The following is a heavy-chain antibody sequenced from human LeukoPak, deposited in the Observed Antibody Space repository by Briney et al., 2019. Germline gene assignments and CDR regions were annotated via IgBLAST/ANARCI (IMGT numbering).Heavy chain of an antibody. Sequence: GGSLRLSCAASGFTVSSNFMSWVGQAPGKGLEWVSVIYSGGSTYYADSVKGRFTISRDNSKNTLYLQMNSLRVGDTAVYYCALGLVTDYWGQGTLVTVSS. J-gene: IGHJ4*02. CDR3: ALGLVTDY. CDR1: GFTVSSNF. D-gene: IGHD3-9*01. V-gene: IGHV3-66*01. CDR2: IYSGGST.